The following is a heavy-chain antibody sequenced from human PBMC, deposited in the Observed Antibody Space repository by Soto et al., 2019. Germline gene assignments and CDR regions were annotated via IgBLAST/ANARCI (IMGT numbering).Heavy chain of an antibody. CDR1: GYTLTELS. D-gene: IGHD6-25*01. V-gene: IGHV1-24*01. Sequence: ASVKVSCKVSGYTLTELSMHWVRQAPGKGLEWMGGFDPEDGETIYAQKFQGRVTVTRNTSISTVYMELSGLRPDDTAVYYCARRKERSGPHYFDYWGQGSQVTVSS. J-gene: IGHJ4*02. CDR2: FDPEDGET. CDR3: ARRKERSGPHYFDY.